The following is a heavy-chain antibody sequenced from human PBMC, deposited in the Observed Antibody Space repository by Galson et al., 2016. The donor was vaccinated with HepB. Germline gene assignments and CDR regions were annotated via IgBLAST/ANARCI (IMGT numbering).Heavy chain of an antibody. CDR3: VRDPYSRSWYSNFDY. J-gene: IGHJ4*02. D-gene: IGHD6-13*01. V-gene: IGHV3-64D*09. Sequence: SLRLSCAASGFSFSSYAMHWVRQAPGKGLEYVSAISSNGGSTYYADSVKGRFTVSRDNSKNTLYLQMSSLRPEDTAVYYCVRDPYSRSWYSNFDYWGQGTLVTVSS. CDR1: GFSFSSYA. CDR2: ISSNGGST.